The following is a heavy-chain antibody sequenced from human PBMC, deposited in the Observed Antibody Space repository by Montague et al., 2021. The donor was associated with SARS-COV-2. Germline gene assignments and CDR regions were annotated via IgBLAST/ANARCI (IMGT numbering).Heavy chain of an antibody. CDR3: SRGGGNILTNYYYDYYFDV. CDR1: GVVELRRR. CDR2: QLGKKT. D-gene: IGHD4-23*01. J-gene: IGHJ6*03. V-gene: IGHV4-34*01. Sequence: SETLSLTCTVSGVVELRRRSEEHTSELQSRGHFVCRLQLGKKTIYNPSLKSRVTISEDTSRSQFSLKLSSVTAADTAVYYCSRGGGNILTNYYYDYYFDVWGTGTTVTVSS.